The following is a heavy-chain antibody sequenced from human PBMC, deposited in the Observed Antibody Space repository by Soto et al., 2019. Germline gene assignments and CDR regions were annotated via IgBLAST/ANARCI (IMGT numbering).Heavy chain of an antibody. V-gene: IGHV4-31*03. Sequence: QVQLQESGPGLVKPSQTLSLTCTVSGGSISSGGYYWSWIRRPPGKGRGWIGYIYYSGSTYYNPSLKSRVTISVDTSKNQFSLKLSSVTAADTAVYYCARCWSKPWYFDLWGRGTLVTVSS. CDR2: IYYSGST. J-gene: IGHJ2*01. CDR3: ARCWSKPWYFDL. CDR1: GGSISSGGYY. D-gene: IGHD3-3*01.